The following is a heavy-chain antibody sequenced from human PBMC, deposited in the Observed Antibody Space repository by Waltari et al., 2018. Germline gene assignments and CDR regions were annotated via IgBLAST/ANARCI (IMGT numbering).Heavy chain of an antibody. CDR2: IIPILGIA. V-gene: IGHV1-69*04. CDR1: GGTGSSYA. D-gene: IGHD6-6*01. CDR3: ARIRGGSSSSFGFDY. Sequence: QVQLVQSGAEVKKPGSSVKVSGKASGGTGSSYAISWVRQANGQGVEWMGGIIPILGIANYAQKFQGRVTITADESTSTPYMELSSLRSEDTAVYYCARIRGGSSSSFGFDYWGQGTLVTVSS. J-gene: IGHJ4*02.